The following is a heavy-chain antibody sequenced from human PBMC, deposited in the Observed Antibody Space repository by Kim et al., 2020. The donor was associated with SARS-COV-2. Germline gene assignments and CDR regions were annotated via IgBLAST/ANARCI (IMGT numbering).Heavy chain of an antibody. D-gene: IGHD4-17*01. V-gene: IGHV4-31*03. J-gene: IGHJ6*02. CDR2: IYYSGST. CDR3: ARDSTVTTREYYYYGMDV. Sequence: SETLSLTCTVSGGSISSGGYYWSWIRQHPGKGLEWIGYIYYSGSTYYNPSLKSRVTISVDTSKNQFSLKLSSVTAADTAVYYCARDSTVTTREYYYYGMDVWGRGTTVTVSS. CDR1: GGSISSGGYY.